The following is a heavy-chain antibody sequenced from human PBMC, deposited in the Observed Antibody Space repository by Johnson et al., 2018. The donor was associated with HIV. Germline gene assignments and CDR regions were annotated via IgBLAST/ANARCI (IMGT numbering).Heavy chain of an antibody. CDR1: GFTFSSYA. CDR3: APIAAAAFDI. Sequence: VQLVESGGGLVQPGGSLRLSCAASGFTFSSYAMHWVRQAPGKGLEWVSGISWNSNSIDYADSVKGRFTISRDKAKNSLYLQMNSLRAEDTAVYYCAPIAAAAFDIWGQGTMVTVSS. J-gene: IGHJ3*02. CDR2: ISWNSNSI. V-gene: IGHV3-9*01. D-gene: IGHD6-6*01.